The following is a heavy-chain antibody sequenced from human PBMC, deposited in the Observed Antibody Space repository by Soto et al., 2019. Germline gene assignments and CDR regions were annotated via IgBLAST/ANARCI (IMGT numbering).Heavy chain of an antibody. CDR3: AKGSSGYYAPNFDY. Sequence: QVQLVESGGGVVQPGRSLRLSCAASGFTFSSYGMHWVRQAPGKGLEWVAVISYDGNNKYYADSVKGRFTISRDNSKNPLYLQMNGLRAEDTAVYYCAKGSSGYYAPNFDYWGQGTLVTVSS. D-gene: IGHD6-19*01. J-gene: IGHJ4*02. CDR1: GFTFSSYG. V-gene: IGHV3-30*18. CDR2: ISYDGNNK.